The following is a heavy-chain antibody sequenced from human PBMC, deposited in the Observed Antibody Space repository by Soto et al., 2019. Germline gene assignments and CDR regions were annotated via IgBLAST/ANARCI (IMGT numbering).Heavy chain of an antibody. CDR1: GGSISSYY. D-gene: IGHD1-7*01. Sequence: PSETLSLTCTVSGGSISSYYWSWIRQPPGKGLEWIGYIYYSGSTNYNPSLKSRVTISVDTSKNQFSLKLSSVTAADTAVYYCARDALGTSTWGQGTLVTVSS. CDR2: IYYSGST. V-gene: IGHV4-59*01. J-gene: IGHJ5*02. CDR3: ARDALGTST.